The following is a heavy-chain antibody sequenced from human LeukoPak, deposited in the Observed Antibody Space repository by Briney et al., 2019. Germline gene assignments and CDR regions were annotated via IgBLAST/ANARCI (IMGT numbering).Heavy chain of an antibody. CDR2: ISSGAIYL. D-gene: IGHD3-3*01. J-gene: IGHJ4*02. Sequence: GGSLRLSCAASGFTFSSYSMNWVRQAPGKGLEWVSSISSGAIYLYYADSVKGRFTISRDNAKNSLSLQMNSLRAEDTAVYYCARVGRITIFGVVRTWFDYWGQGTLVTVSS. CDR1: GFTFSSYS. CDR3: ARVGRITIFGVVRTWFDY. V-gene: IGHV3-21*04.